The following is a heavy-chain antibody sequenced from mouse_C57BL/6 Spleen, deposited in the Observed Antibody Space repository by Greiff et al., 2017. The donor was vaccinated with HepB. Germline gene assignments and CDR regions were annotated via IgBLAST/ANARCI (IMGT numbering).Heavy chain of an antibody. Sequence: QVQLQQSGAELVKPGASVKMSCKASGYTFTSYWITWVKQRPGQGLEWIGDIYPGSGSTNYNEKFKSKATLTVDTSSSTAYMQLSSLTSEDSAVYYCAREENPYYAMDYWGQGTSVTVSS. CDR1: GYTFTSYW. V-gene: IGHV1-55*01. CDR3: AREENPYYAMDY. J-gene: IGHJ4*01. CDR2: IYPGSGST.